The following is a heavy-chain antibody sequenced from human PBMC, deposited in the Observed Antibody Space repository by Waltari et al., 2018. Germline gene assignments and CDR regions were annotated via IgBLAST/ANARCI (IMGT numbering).Heavy chain of an antibody. Sequence: QVQLVESGGGVVQPGRSLRLSCAASGFTFSTYAMQWVRQAPDKGLKWVAVIPFDGSNEYYIDSVKGRFTISRDNSKNTLYLQMNTLRAEDTAVYYCVRDRGGSGYTYTPSFDIWGQGTMVTVSS. CDR3: VRDRGGSGYTYTPSFDI. CDR1: GFTFSTYA. J-gene: IGHJ3*02. V-gene: IGHV3-30-3*01. D-gene: IGHD5-18*01. CDR2: IPFDGSNE.